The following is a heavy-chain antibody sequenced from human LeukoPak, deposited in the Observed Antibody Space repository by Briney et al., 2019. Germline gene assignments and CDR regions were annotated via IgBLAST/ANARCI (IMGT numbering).Heavy chain of an antibody. V-gene: IGHV1-18*01. CDR3: ARAVNTVTSLVHYYYYYMDV. J-gene: IGHJ6*03. Sequence: ASVKVSCKASGYTFTSYGISWVRQAPGRGLEWMGWISAYNGNTNYAQKLQGRVTMTTDTSTSTAYMELRSLRSDDTAVYYCARAVNTVTSLVHYYYYYMDVWGKGTTVTVSS. CDR1: GYTFTSYG. D-gene: IGHD3-10*01. CDR2: ISAYNGNT.